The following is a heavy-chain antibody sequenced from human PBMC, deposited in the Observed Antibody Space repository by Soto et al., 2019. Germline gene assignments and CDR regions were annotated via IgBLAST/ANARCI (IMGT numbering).Heavy chain of an antibody. Sequence: PGESLKISCKGSGYSFTSYWIGWVRQMPGKGLEWMGIIYPGDSDTRYSPSFQGQGTISAGKSISTAYLQWSSLKASDTAMYYGASQYGDYVNAFDIWAQGTMVTVSS. J-gene: IGHJ3*02. CDR1: GYSFTSYW. V-gene: IGHV5-51*01. D-gene: IGHD4-17*01. CDR3: ASQYGDYVNAFDI. CDR2: IYPGDSDT.